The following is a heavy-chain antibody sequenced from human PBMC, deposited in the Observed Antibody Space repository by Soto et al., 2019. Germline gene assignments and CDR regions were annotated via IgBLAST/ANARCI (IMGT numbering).Heavy chain of an antibody. J-gene: IGHJ4*02. CDR3: AKDHWGSY. CDR1: GFTFSDYA. V-gene: IGHV3-23*01. Sequence: EVQLLESGGGLIQPGRSLRLSCAASGFTFSDYAMSWVRQAPGKGLEWVSAISGSGGSTYYADAVKGRFTTSRDNSRDTLYLQMNSLRAEDTAVYYCAKDHWGSYSGQGTLVTVSS. CDR2: ISGSGGST. D-gene: IGHD3-16*01.